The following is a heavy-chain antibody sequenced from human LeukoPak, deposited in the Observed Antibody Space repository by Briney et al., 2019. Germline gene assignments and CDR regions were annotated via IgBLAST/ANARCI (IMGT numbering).Heavy chain of an antibody. CDR1: GGSISRYY. CDR3: ARPQNDAFDI. V-gene: IGHV4-59*01. J-gene: IGHJ3*02. Sequence: SETLSLTCTVSGGSISRYYWSWIRQPPGKGLEWIGYIYYSGSTKYNPSLKSRVTMSVDTSKNQFSLKLSSVTAADTAVYYCARPQNDAFDIWGQGTMVTVSS. CDR2: IYYSGST.